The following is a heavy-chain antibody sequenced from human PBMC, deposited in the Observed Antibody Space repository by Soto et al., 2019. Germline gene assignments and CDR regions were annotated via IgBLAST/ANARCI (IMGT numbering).Heavy chain of an antibody. CDR1: GFTFSSYA. J-gene: IGHJ4*02. CDR2: IDGSGGDT. Sequence: EVQLLESGGGLVQPGGSLRLSCAASGFTFSSYAMGWVRQAPGTGLGWVSVIDGSGGDTSFADSVKGRFTISRDNSKNTLYLHMNSLRAEDTARYYCVKETVAAAYVETSPFDFWGQGTLVTVSS. D-gene: IGHD2-15*01. V-gene: IGHV3-23*01. CDR3: VKETVAAAYVETSPFDF.